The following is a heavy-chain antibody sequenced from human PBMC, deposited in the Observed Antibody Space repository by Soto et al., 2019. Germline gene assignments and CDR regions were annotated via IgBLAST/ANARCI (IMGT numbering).Heavy chain of an antibody. Sequence: GGSLRLSCAASGFTFSSYSMNWVRQAPGKGLEWVSYISSSSSTIYYADFVKGRFTISRDNAKNSLYLQMNSLRDEDTAVYYCARPNYYGSGSSLYYYYGMDVWGQGTTVTVSS. CDR1: GFTFSSYS. CDR2: ISSSSSTI. CDR3: ARPNYYGSGSSLYYYYGMDV. J-gene: IGHJ6*02. V-gene: IGHV3-48*02. D-gene: IGHD3-10*01.